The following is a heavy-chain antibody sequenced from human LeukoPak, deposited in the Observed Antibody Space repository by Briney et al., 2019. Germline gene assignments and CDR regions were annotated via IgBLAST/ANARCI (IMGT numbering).Heavy chain of an antibody. D-gene: IGHD6-13*01. CDR2: IYYSGST. CDR3: ARAHSSSWFAPFDY. V-gene: IGHV4-59*08. Sequence: SETLSLTCTVSGGSISSYYWSWIRQPPGKGLEWIGYIYYSGSTNYNPSLKSRVTISVDTSKNQFSLKLSSVTAADTAVYYCARAHSSSWFAPFDYWGQGTLVTVSS. J-gene: IGHJ4*02. CDR1: GGSISSYY.